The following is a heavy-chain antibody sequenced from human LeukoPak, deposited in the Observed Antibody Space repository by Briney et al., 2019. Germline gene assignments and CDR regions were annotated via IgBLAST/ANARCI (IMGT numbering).Heavy chain of an antibody. V-gene: IGHV4-4*07. Sequence: PSETLSLTCTVSGGSISSYYWSWIRQPAGKGLEWIGRIYTSGTTYYNPSLKSRVTISVDTSKNQFSLKLSSVTAADTAVYYCARRYCSGGSCYSERGAFDIWGQGTMVTVSS. CDR2: IYTSGTT. D-gene: IGHD2-15*01. J-gene: IGHJ3*02. CDR3: ARRYCSGGSCYSERGAFDI. CDR1: GGSISSYY.